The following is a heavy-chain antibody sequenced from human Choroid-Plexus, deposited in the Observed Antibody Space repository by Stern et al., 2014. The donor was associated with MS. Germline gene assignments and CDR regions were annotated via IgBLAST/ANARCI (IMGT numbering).Heavy chain of an antibody. V-gene: IGHV3-30*18. Sequence: VQLVESGGGVVQPGRPLRLSCGASGFTFGSCAMHWVRQAPGKGLEWVAGVAYDGSNKAYADSVKGSFTIARDNSQNTLYMQMSSLRPEDTAVYYCAKDRQYLTYFFDHWGQGSLVTVSS. J-gene: IGHJ5*02. CDR1: GFTFGSCA. D-gene: IGHD2/OR15-2a*01. CDR2: VAYDGSNK. CDR3: AKDRQYLTYFFDH.